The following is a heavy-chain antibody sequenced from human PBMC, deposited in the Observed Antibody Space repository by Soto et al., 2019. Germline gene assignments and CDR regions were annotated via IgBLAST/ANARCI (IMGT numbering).Heavy chain of an antibody. Sequence: PGGSLRLSCAASGFTFSNYAMTWVRQPPGKGLEWVSVITGSGGGTYFVDSVKGRFTITRDNSKNTVYLQMNSLRAEDTAVYYCAKRPLTADGFDYWGQGTLVTVSS. CDR1: GFTFSNYA. D-gene: IGHD6-13*01. V-gene: IGHV3-23*01. CDR3: AKRPLTADGFDY. CDR2: ITGSGGGT. J-gene: IGHJ4*02.